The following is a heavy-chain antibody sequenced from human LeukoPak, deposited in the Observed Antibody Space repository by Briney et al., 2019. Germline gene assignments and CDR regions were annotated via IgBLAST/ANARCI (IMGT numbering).Heavy chain of an antibody. D-gene: IGHD1-1*01. Sequence: GGSLGLSCAASGFTFSSFAINWVRQAPGKGLEWVAFIRYDGSDKYYADSVKGRFTISRDNSKNTLYLQRNNLRVEDTAVYYCAKDRGDWKYFDYWGQGTLVTVSS. CDR2: IRYDGSDK. CDR3: AKDRGDWKYFDY. CDR1: GFTFSSFA. V-gene: IGHV3-30*02. J-gene: IGHJ4*02.